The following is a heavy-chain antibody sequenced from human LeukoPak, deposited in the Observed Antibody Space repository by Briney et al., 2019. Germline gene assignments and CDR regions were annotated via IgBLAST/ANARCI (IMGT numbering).Heavy chain of an antibody. CDR3: AGDLNDYVWGSYRAIGY. CDR2: ISYDGSNK. D-gene: IGHD3-16*02. Sequence: GRSLRLSCAASGFTFSSYAMHWVRQAPGKGLEWVAVISYDGSNKYYADSVKGRFTISRDNSKNTLYLQMNSLRAEDTAVYYCAGDLNDYVWGSYRAIGYWGQGTLVTVSS. CDR1: GFTFSSYA. J-gene: IGHJ4*01. V-gene: IGHV3-30*04.